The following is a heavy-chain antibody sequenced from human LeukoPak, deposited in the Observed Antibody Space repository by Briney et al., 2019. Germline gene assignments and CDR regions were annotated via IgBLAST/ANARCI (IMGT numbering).Heavy chain of an antibody. Sequence: SETLSLTCTVSGGSISSRSYYWAWIRQPPGKGLEWIGSIYYSGSTYYNPSLKSRVTISVDTSKNQFSLKLDSVTAADTAVYYCARVFDSGSQAYFYYMDVWGKGTTVTISS. CDR2: IYYSGST. D-gene: IGHD3-10*01. CDR1: GGSISSRSYY. CDR3: ARVFDSGSQAYFYYMDV. V-gene: IGHV4-39*07. J-gene: IGHJ6*03.